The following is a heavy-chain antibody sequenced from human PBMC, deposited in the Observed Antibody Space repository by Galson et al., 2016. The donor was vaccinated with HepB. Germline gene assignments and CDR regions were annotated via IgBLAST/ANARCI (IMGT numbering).Heavy chain of an antibody. CDR1: GGSISNGAYS. Sequence: TLSLTCAVSGGSISNGAYSWSWIRQSPGKGLECIGYIYHSGTSYYSPSLKRRVTISVDRSKNQFSLKLRSVTAADTAVYYCARAYYDFRSASNYGMDVWGKGTTVTVSS. V-gene: IGHV4-30-2*06. CDR2: IYHSGTS. J-gene: IGHJ6*04. CDR3: ARAYYDFRSASNYGMDV. D-gene: IGHD3-3*01.